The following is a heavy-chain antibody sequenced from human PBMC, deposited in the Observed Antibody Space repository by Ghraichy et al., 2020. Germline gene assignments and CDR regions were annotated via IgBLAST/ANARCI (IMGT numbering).Heavy chain of an antibody. D-gene: IGHD5-24*01. J-gene: IGHJ4*02. Sequence: GSLRLSCAASGFTFSDHYMSWIRQAPGKGLEWISHISSSGSVIYYADSVKGRFTISRDNAKNSLSLQMNSLRAEDTAVYYCATGDGRWLQSLFDYWGQGTLVTVSS. CDR2: ISSSGSVI. CDR3: ATGDGRWLQSLFDY. V-gene: IGHV3-11*01. CDR1: GFTFSDHY.